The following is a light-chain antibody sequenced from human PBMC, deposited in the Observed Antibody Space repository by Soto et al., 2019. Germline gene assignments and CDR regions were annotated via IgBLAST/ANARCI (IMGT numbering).Light chain of an antibody. CDR2: GAS. V-gene: IGKV3-15*01. Sequence: EVVMTQSPASLSVSPGERVTLSCRASQNSRNNLAWYQQKPGQSPRLLISGASTREAGVPGRFSGSGSGTELTLIISSLQSEDFAIYYCQQYNNWPPWSFGQGTKV. CDR3: QQYNNWPPWS. CDR1: QNSRNN. J-gene: IGKJ1*01.